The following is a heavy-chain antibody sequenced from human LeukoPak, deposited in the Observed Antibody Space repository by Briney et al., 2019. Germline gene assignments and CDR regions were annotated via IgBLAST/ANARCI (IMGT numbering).Heavy chain of an antibody. J-gene: IGHJ4*02. CDR3: ARDPPGIAASGTFY. CDR2: IYSRGGT. Sequence: GGSLRLSCAVSGFSVSNNYMNWVRQAPGKGMEWVSLIYSRGGTSYADSVKGRFTISRDSSKNTLFLQMNSLRVEDTAVYYCARDPPGIAASGTFYWGQGTLVTVSS. V-gene: IGHV3-53*01. CDR1: GFSVSNNY. D-gene: IGHD6-13*01.